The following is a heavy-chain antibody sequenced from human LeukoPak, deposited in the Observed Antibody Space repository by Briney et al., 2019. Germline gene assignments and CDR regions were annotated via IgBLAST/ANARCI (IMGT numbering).Heavy chain of an antibody. CDR1: GGSITSFNCY. CDR2: IYYSGGT. J-gene: IGHJ3*02. Sequence: SETLSLTCAVSGGSITSFNCYWGWIRQPPGKGLEWVGSIYYSGGTYYTYYTPSLKSRVSISLDTSKNQFSLKLSSVTAADTAIYYCARRVTMVRGVIGDAFGIWGQGTMVIVSS. D-gene: IGHD3-10*01. CDR3: ARRVTMVRGVIGDAFGI. V-gene: IGHV4-39*07.